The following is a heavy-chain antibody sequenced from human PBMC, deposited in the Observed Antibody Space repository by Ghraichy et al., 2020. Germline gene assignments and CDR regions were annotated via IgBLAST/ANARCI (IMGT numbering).Heavy chain of an antibody. J-gene: IGHJ4*02. CDR2: ISWNSGSI. V-gene: IGHV3-9*01. D-gene: IGHD1-26*01. CDR1: GFTFDDYA. CDR3: AKDKGGSYFY. Sequence: GGSLRLSCAASGFTFDDYAMHWVRQAPGKGLEWVSGISWNSGSIGYADSVKGRFTISRDNAKNSLYLQMNSLRAEDTALYYCAKDKGGSYFYWGQGTLVTVSS.